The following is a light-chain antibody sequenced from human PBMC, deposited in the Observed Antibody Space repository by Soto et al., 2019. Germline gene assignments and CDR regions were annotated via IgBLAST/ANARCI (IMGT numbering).Light chain of an antibody. V-gene: IGLV2-14*01. CDR1: SSDVGGYNY. CDR3: NSYAGSSYV. Sequence: QSALTQPASVSGSPGQSITISCTGTSSDVGGYNYVSWYQQYPGKAPKLMIYEVTNRPSGVSNRFSGSKSGNTASLTISGLQAEDEADYYCNSYAGSSYVFGTGTKVTVL. J-gene: IGLJ1*01. CDR2: EVT.